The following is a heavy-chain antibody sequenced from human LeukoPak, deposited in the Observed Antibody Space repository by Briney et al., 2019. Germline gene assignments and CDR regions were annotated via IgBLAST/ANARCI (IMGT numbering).Heavy chain of an antibody. Sequence: SETLSLTCTVSGGSVSSGGYYWSWIRQPPGKGLEWIGYIYYSGSTNYNPSLKSRVTISVDTSKNQFSLKLSSVTAADTAVYYCARDAVTDNSYYFDYWGQGTLVTVSS. CDR2: IYYSGST. J-gene: IGHJ4*02. CDR3: ARDAVTDNSYYFDY. V-gene: IGHV4-61*08. CDR1: GGSVSSGGYY. D-gene: IGHD1-1*01.